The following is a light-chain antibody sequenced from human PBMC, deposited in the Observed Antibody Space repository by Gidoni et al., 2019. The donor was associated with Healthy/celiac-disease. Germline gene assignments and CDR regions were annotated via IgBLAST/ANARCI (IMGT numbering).Light chain of an antibody. Sequence: DIQMTPSPSSLSASVGDRVTITCQASQDISNYLNWYQQKPGKAPKLLIYDASNLETGVPSRFSGSGSGTDFTFTISSLQPEDIATYYCKQYDNLPLIFTFGPGTKVDIK. V-gene: IGKV1-33*01. CDR3: KQYDNLPLIFT. CDR1: QDISNY. J-gene: IGKJ3*01. CDR2: DAS.